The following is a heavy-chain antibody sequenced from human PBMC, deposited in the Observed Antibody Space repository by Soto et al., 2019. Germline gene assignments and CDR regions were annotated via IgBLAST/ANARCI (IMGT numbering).Heavy chain of an antibody. D-gene: IGHD5-12*01. CDR1: GITFTTYA. CDR3: ARANSGYVT. V-gene: IGHV1-3*01. Sequence: QVQLVQSGAEVKKPGASVKVSCKASGITFTTYAIHWVRQAPGQRLEWMGWINAGNGNTRYSQKFQGRVTLTRDTSASTAYMDLSSLRSEDTAIYYCARANSGYVTWGQGTLVTVSS. J-gene: IGHJ5*02. CDR2: INAGNGNT.